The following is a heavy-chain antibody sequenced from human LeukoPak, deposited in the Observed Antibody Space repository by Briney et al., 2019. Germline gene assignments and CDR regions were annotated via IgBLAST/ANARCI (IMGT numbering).Heavy chain of an antibody. CDR1: GGSFSGYY. CDR3: ARGSDTAAGLY. D-gene: IGHD6-13*01. Sequence: SVTLSLTCAVYGGSFSGYYWSWIRQPPGKGLEWIGEINHSGSTNYNPSLKSRVSISVDSSKNQFSLKVSSATAADTAVYYCARGSDTAAGLYWGQGTLVTVSS. CDR2: INHSGST. J-gene: IGHJ4*02. V-gene: IGHV4-34*01.